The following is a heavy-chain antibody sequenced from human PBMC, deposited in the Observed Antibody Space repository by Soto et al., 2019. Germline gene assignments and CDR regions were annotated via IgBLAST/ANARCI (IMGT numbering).Heavy chain of an antibody. CDR1: GYTFTGYY. CDR3: ARVGHYYDSSGPFDY. V-gene: IGHV1-2*04. Sequence: EASVKVSCKASGYTFTGYYMHWVRQAPGQGLEWMGWINPNSGGTNYAQKFQGWVTMTRDTSISTAYMELSRLRSDDTAVYYCARVGHYYDSSGPFDYWGQGTLVTVSS. J-gene: IGHJ4*02. D-gene: IGHD3-22*01. CDR2: INPNSGGT.